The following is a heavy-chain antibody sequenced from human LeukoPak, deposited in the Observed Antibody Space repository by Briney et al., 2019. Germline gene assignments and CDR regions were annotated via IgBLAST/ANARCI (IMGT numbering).Heavy chain of an antibody. D-gene: IGHD4-17*01. CDR1: GYSFTSYW. CDR3: ARQFDYGDYEGGFFDY. V-gene: IGHV5-51*01. Sequence: GESLKVSCKGSGYSFTSYWIGWVRQMPGKGLEWMGIIYPGDSVTRYSPSFQGQVTISADKSISTAYLQWSSLKASDTAMYYCARQFDYGDYEGGFFDYWGQGTLVTVSS. J-gene: IGHJ4*02. CDR2: IYPGDSVT.